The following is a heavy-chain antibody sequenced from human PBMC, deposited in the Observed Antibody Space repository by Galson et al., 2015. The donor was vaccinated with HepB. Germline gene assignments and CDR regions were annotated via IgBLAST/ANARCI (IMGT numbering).Heavy chain of an antibody. Sequence: SLRLSCAASGFTFSSYDMHWVRQAPGKGLEWVAVIWYDGTNKYYADSVKGRFTISRDNSKNTLYLQMNSLRAEDAALYYCARYPTIYYYDSSASRKDHSFDYWGQGTLVTVSS. D-gene: IGHD3-22*01. CDR1: GFTFSSYD. V-gene: IGHV3-33*01. J-gene: IGHJ4*02. CDR2: IWYDGTNK. CDR3: ARYPTIYYYDSSASRKDHSFDY.